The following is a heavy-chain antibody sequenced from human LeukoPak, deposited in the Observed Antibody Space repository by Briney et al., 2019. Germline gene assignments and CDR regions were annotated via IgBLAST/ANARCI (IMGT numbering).Heavy chain of an antibody. CDR1: GFTFSSYS. CDR3: AKAATDIVGALTQ. CDR2: ISSSSSYI. Sequence: PGGSLRLSCAASGFTFSSYSMNWVRQAPGKGLEWVSSISSSSSYIYYADSVKGRFTISRDNAKNSLYLQMNSLRAEDTAVYYCAKAATDIVGALTQGGQGTLVTVSS. J-gene: IGHJ4*02. V-gene: IGHV3-21*04. D-gene: IGHD1-26*01.